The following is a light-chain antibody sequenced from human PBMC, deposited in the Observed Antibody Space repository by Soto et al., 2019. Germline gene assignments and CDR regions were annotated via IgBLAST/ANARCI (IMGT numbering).Light chain of an antibody. CDR2: GAS. Sequence: DIVMTQSPSTLSVSLGDRATLSCRASQTVSSWLAWYQQKPGKAPKLLIYGASNRESGIPARFSGSGSGTEFTLTISSLQPEDFAAYYCQQYGNYPLAFGEGTKVDIK. V-gene: IGKV1-5*03. CDR1: QTVSSW. CDR3: QQYGNYPLA. J-gene: IGKJ4*01.